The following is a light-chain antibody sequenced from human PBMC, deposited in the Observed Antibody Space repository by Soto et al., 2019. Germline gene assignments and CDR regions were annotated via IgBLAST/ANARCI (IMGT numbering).Light chain of an antibody. CDR1: QSVSSN. CDR2: GAS. J-gene: IGKJ5*01. CDR3: QQYNNWPPGEIT. V-gene: IGKV3-15*01. Sequence: EIVMTQSPATLSVSPGERATLSCRASQSVSSNLAWYQQKPGQAPRLLIYGASTRATGIPARFSGSGSGTEFTLTISSLQSEDFAVYYCQQYNNWPPGEITFGQGTRLE.